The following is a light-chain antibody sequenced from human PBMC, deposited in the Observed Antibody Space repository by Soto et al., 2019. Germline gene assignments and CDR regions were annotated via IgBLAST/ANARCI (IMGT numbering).Light chain of an antibody. V-gene: IGKV2-28*01. CDR1: QSLLYNNTYNY. CDR2: FGS. CDR3: MQALQSLT. Sequence: EIVMTQSPLTLPVTPGEPASISCRSSQSLLYNNTYNYLDWYVQKPGQSPQLLIYFGSNRAPGVHDRFSGSGSGTDFTLKINRVEAEDVGTYSCMQALQSLTFGQGTRLEIQ. J-gene: IGKJ5*01.